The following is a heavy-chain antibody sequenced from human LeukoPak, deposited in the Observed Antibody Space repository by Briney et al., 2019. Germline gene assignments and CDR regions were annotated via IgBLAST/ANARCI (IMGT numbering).Heavy chain of an antibody. CDR2: IIPIFGTA. V-gene: IGHV1-69*13. D-gene: IGHD4-17*01. Sequence: SVKVSCKVSGYTLTELSMHWVRQAPGQGLEWMGGIIPIFGTANYAQKFQGRVTITADESTSTAYMELSSLRSEDTTVYYCARAPGPLYGDYFYWGQGTLVTVSS. CDR1: GYTLTELS. CDR3: ARAPGPLYGDYFY. J-gene: IGHJ4*02.